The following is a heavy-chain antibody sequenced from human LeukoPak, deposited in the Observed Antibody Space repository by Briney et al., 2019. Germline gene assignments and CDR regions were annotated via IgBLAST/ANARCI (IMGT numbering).Heavy chain of an antibody. CDR1: GFTFSSYG. V-gene: IGHV3-30*02. J-gene: IGHJ4*02. D-gene: IGHD6-13*01. Sequence: GGSLRLSCAASGFTFSSYGMHWVRQAPGKGLEWVAFIRYDGSNKYYADSVKGRFTISRDNSKNTLYLQMNSLRAEGTAVYYCAIGGYSSSWYYFDYWGQGTLVTVSS. CDR3: AIGGYSSSWYYFDY. CDR2: IRYDGSNK.